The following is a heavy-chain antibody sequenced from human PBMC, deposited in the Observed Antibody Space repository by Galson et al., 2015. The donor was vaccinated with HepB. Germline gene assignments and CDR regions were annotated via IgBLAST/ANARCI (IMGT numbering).Heavy chain of an antibody. V-gene: IGHV3-15*01. CDR3: TTDPGDYEDF. CDR1: GITFINAW. Sequence: SLRLSCAASGITFINAWMSWVRQAPGKGLEWVGRIKNKVDGGTVDYAAPVKGRFTISRDDSQNTLYLRLNSLRTEDTGVYYCTTDPGDYEDFWGQGTLSPSLQ. J-gene: IGHJ4*02. CDR2: IKNKVDGGTV. D-gene: IGHD4-17*01.